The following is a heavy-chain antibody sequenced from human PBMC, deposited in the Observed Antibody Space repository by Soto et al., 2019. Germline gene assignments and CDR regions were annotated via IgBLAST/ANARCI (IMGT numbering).Heavy chain of an antibody. CDR2: ISGSGGST. V-gene: IGHV3-23*01. CDR1: GFTFSSYA. D-gene: IGHD6-13*01. CDR3: AKPIAAAGTPRYYFDY. J-gene: IGHJ4*02. Sequence: GGSLRLSSAASGFTFSSYAMSWVRQAPGKALEWVSAISGSGGSTYYAGSVKGRFTISRDNSKNTLYLQMNSLRAEDTAVYYCAKPIAAAGTPRYYFDYWGQGTLVTVSS.